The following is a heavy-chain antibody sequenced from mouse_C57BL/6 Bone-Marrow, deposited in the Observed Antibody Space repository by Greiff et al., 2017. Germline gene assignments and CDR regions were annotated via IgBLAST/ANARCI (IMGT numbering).Heavy chain of an antibody. CDR3: ARSGYGNHYARDY. Sequence: VQLQQSGAELARPGASVKLSCKASGYTFTSYGISWVKQRTGQGLEWIGEIYPRSGNTYYNEKFKGKATLTAEKSSSTAYMELRSLTSEDSAVYFCARSGYGNHYARDYWGQGTSVTVSS. V-gene: IGHV1-81*01. CDR2: IYPRSGNT. D-gene: IGHD2-10*02. J-gene: IGHJ4*01. CDR1: GYTFTSYG.